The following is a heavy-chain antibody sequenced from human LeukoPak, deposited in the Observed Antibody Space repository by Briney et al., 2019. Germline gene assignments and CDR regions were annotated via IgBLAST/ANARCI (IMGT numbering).Heavy chain of an antibody. CDR3: ARSADGSGSYYYYGMDV. Sequence: SETLSLTCTVSGGSISSYYWSWIRQPPGKGLEWIGYIYYSGSTNYNPSLKSRVTISVDTSKDQFSLKLSSVTAADTAVYYCARSADGSGSYYYYGMDVWGQGTTVTVSS. V-gene: IGHV4-59*01. CDR1: GGSISSYY. J-gene: IGHJ6*02. D-gene: IGHD3-10*01. CDR2: IYYSGST.